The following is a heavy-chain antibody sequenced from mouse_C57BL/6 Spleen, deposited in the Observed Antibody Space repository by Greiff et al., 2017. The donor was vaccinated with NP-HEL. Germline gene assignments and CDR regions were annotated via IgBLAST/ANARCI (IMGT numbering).Heavy chain of an antibody. CDR3: ARQIGDGYDLYYFDY. CDR2: IYPGSGST. V-gene: IGHV1-55*01. J-gene: IGHJ2*01. CDR1: GYTFTSYW. Sequence: QVQLQQPGAELVKPGASVKMSCKASGYTFTSYWITWVKQRPGQGLEWIGDIYPGSGSTNYNEKFKSKATLTVDTSSSTAYMQLSSLTSEDSAVYYCARQIGDGYDLYYFDYWGQGTTLTVSS. D-gene: IGHD2-2*01.